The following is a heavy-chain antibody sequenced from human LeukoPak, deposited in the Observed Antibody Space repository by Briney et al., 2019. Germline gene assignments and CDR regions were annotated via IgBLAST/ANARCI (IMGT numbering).Heavy chain of an antibody. Sequence: GGSLRLSCAASGFTFSSYAMSWVRQAPGKGLEWVSAISGSGGSTYYADSVKGRFTISRDDSRNTVYLQLNNLRVEDTAIYYCAKANWVSNADAVWWGQGTQVTVSS. CDR2: ISGSGGST. D-gene: IGHD1-1*01. CDR1: GFTFSSYA. J-gene: IGHJ4*02. V-gene: IGHV3-23*01. CDR3: AKANWVSNADAVW.